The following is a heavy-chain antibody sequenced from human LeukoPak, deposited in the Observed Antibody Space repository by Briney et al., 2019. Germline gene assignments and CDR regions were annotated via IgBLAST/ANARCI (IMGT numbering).Heavy chain of an antibody. D-gene: IGHD2-2*01. Sequence: GESLKTSCRGFGYSFTTYCTGWVPQRPGKGPGGWGVIYPGDSDTRYSPSFQGQLTISADKSISAAYLQWSSLKASDTAMYYCARPAYCSSTSCYPSWFDPWGQGTLVTVSS. V-gene: IGHV5-51*01. J-gene: IGHJ5*02. CDR3: ARPAYCSSTSCYPSWFDP. CDR1: GYSFTTYC. CDR2: IYPGDSDT.